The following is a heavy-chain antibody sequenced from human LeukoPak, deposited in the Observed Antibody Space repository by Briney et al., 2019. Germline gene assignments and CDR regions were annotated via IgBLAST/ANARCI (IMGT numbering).Heavy chain of an antibody. D-gene: IGHD6-13*01. CDR1: GYTFTSYY. CDR2: IYPGYSDA. CDR3: VRFALTSSLDH. J-gene: IGHJ5*02. V-gene: IGHV5-51*01. Sequence: KVSCKASGYTFTSYYMHWVRQVPGKGLEWMGLIYPGYSDAKYSPSFQGQVTLSVDASISTAYLQLSGLRASDTAIYYCVRFALTSSLDHWGQGTLVTVSS.